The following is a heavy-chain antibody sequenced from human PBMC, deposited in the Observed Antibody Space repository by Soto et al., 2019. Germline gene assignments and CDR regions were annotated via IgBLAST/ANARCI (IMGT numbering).Heavy chain of an antibody. V-gene: IGHV3-23*01. J-gene: IGHJ4*02. CDR1: GFTFSSYT. CDR2: ISSGGNT. CDR3: AKSATLGRGIIFDY. Sequence: GGSLRLSCAASGFTFSSYTMSWVRQAPGKGLEWVSAISSGGNTYYADSVKGRFTISRDNSKNTLYLQMNSLRAEDTAVYFCAKSATLGRGIIFDYWGQGTLVSVAS. D-gene: IGHD3-10*01.